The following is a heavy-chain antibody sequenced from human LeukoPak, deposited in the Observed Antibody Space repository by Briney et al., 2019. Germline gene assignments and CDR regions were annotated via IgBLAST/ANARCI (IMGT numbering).Heavy chain of an antibody. CDR3: ARVGRGDHSWGSYYCDH. V-gene: IGHV4-59*13. Sequence: SETLSLTCTVSGGSISSYYWSWIRQPPGKGLEWIGYISSSGSTSYNPSLKSRVTMSVDTSKNQFSLKLRSVTAADTAVYYCARVGRGDHSWGSYYCDHWGQGTLVSVSS. J-gene: IGHJ4*02. CDR2: ISSSGST. CDR1: GGSISSYY. D-gene: IGHD3-16*01.